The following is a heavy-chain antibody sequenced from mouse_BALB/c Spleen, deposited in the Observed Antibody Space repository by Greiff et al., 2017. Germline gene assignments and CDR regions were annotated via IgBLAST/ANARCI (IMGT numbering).Heavy chain of an antibody. V-gene: IGHV7-3*02. CDR2: IRNKANGYTT. CDR3: ARGYDYVSPMDY. CDR1: GFTFTDYY. Sequence: DVHLVESGGGLVQPGGSLRLSCATSGFTFTDYYMSWVRQPPGKALEWLGFIRNKANGYTTEYSASVKGRFTISRDNSQSILYLQMNTLRAEDSATYYCARGYDYVSPMDYWGQGTSVTVSS. J-gene: IGHJ4*01. D-gene: IGHD2-4*01.